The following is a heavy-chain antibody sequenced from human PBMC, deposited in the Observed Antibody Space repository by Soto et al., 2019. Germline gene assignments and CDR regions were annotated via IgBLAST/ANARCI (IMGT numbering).Heavy chain of an antibody. Sequence: GASVKVSCKVSGYTLTELSMHWVRQAPGKGLEWMGGFDPEDGETIYAQKFQGRVTMAEDTSTDTAYMELSSLRSEDTAVYYCAIRGSDDAFDIWAQGTMVTVSS. CDR3: AIRGSDDAFDI. V-gene: IGHV1-24*01. D-gene: IGHD5-12*01. CDR2: FDPEDGET. J-gene: IGHJ3*02. CDR1: GYTLTELS.